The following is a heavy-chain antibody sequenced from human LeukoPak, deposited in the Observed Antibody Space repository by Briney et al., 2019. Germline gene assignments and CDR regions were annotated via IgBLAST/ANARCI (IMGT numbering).Heavy chain of an antibody. CDR3: ARPPRLRHLGMGTARQDRLHAFDI. Sequence: PSETLSLTCAVYGGSFSGYYWSWIRQPPGKGLEWIGEINHSGSTNYNPSLKSRVTISVDTSKNQFSLKLSSVTAADTAVYYCARPPRLRHLGMGTARQDRLHAFDIWGQGTMVTVSS. CDR1: GGSFSGYY. V-gene: IGHV4-34*01. CDR2: INHSGST. D-gene: IGHD6-6*01. J-gene: IGHJ3*02.